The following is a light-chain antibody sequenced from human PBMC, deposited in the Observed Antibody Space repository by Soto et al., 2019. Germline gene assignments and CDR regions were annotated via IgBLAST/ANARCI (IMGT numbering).Light chain of an antibody. Sequence: QSALTQPASVSGSPGQSITISCTGTSSDIGGYNYVSWYRQNPGKAPKLMIYNVSNRPSGVSNRFSASKSGNTASLTISGLQAEDEADYYCSSYTSSTTLIFGGGTKLTVL. CDR2: NVS. J-gene: IGLJ2*01. V-gene: IGLV2-14*01. CDR3: SSYTSSTTLI. CDR1: SSDIGGYNY.